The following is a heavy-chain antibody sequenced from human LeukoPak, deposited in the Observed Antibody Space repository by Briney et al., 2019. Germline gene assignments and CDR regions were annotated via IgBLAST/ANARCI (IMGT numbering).Heavy chain of an antibody. V-gene: IGHV4-59*01. CDR3: ARRRYNYDY. CDR2: IYYSGNT. D-gene: IGHD5-18*01. Sequence: SETLSLTCTVSGASISSYYWSWIRQPPGKGLEWIGYIYYSGNTIYNPSLKSRVTISIDTSKNQFSLKLSSVTAADTAVYYCARRRYNYDYWGQGTLVTVSS. CDR1: GASISSYY. J-gene: IGHJ4*02.